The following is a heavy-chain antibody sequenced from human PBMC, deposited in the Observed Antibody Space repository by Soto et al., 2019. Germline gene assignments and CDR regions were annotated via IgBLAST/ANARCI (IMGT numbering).Heavy chain of an antibody. CDR1: GGSISSGGYY. V-gene: IGHV4-31*03. CDR3: ARATYSSSWGHYYYGMDV. D-gene: IGHD6-6*01. J-gene: IGHJ6*02. CDR2: IYYSGST. Sequence: SETLSLTFTVSGGSISSGGYYWSWIRQHPGKGLEWIGYIYYSGSTYYNPSLKSRVTISVDTSKNQFSLKLSSVTAADTAVYYCARATYSSSWGHYYYGMDVWRQGTTVTVSS.